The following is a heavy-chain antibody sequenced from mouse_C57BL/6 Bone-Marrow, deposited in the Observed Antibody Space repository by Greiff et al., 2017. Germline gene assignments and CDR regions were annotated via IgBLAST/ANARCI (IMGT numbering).Heavy chain of an antibody. CDR2: IHPNSGST. CDR1: AYPFPSYW. J-gene: IGHJ1*03. Sequence: RLHQPGAERVKPGASVSLSCKPSAYPFPSYWFPWVKRGPGQGLEGIGMIHPNSGSTTYNEKFKSKATLTVDKSSSTAYMQLSSLTSEDSAVYYCARGGSSFWYFDVWGTGTTVTVSS. V-gene: IGHV1-64*01. D-gene: IGHD1-1*01. CDR3: ARGGSSFWYFDV.